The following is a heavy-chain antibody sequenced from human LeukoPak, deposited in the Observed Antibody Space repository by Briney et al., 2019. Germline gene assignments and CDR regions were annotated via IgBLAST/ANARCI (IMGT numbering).Heavy chain of an antibody. J-gene: IGHJ6*03. CDR2: INHSGST. Sequence: KSSETLSLTCAVYGGSFSGYYWSWIRQPPGKGLEWIGEINHSGSTTYNPSLKSRVIIAVDTSKNQFSLKLTSVTAADTAVYYCARVGDLFGAHRVRGLPPDYYYMDVWGKGTTVTVSS. D-gene: IGHD3-10*01. CDR3: ARVGDLFGAHRVRGLPPDYYYMDV. V-gene: IGHV4-34*01. CDR1: GGSFSGYY.